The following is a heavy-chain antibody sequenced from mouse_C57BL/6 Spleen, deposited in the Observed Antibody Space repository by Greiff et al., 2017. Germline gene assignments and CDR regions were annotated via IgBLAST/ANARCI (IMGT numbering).Heavy chain of an antibody. CDR1: GYTFTSYW. V-gene: IGHV1-53*01. CDR2: INPSNGGT. CDR3: ARSYYYYGYLDY. J-gene: IGHJ2*01. Sequence: LQQPGPELVKPGASVKLSCKASGYTFTSYWMHWVKQRPGQGLAWIGNINPSNGGTNYNEKFKSKATLTVDKSSSTAYMQLSSLTSEDSAVYYCARSYYYYGYLDYWGQGTTLTVSS. D-gene: IGHD1-1*01.